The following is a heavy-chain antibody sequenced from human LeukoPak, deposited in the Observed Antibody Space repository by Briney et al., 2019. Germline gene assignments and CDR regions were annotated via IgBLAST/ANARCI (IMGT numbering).Heavy chain of an antibody. CDR1: GGSISSSSYY. D-gene: IGHD2-15*01. CDR2: IHYSGST. CDR3: ARGYCSCGSFYSYFYYNFMGV. V-gene: IGHV4-39*07. Sequence: PSETPSLTCTVSGGSISSSSYYWGWIRQPPGKGLEWIGSIHYSGSTNYNPSLKSRVTISVDTSKNQFSLKLSSVTAADTAVYYCARGYCSCGSFYSYFYYNFMGVLGKGTTVTVSS. J-gene: IGHJ6*03.